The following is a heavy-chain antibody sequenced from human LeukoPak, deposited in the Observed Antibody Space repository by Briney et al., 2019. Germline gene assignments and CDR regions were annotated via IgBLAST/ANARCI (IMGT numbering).Heavy chain of an antibody. CDR1: GFTFDDYA. D-gene: IGHD3-10*01. J-gene: IGHJ4*02. CDR2: ISWNSGSI. CDR3: AKDGSGYYYGSGSYFDY. Sequence: GGSLRLSCAASGFTFDDYAIHWVRQAPGKGLEWVSGISWNSGSIGYADSVKGRFTISRDNAKNSLYLQMNSLRAEDTALYYCAKDGSGYYYGSGSYFDYWGQGTLVTVSS. V-gene: IGHV3-9*01.